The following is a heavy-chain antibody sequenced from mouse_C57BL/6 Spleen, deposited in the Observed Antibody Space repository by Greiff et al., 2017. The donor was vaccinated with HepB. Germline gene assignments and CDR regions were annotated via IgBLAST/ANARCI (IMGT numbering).Heavy chain of an antibody. V-gene: IGHV1-53*01. CDR2: INPSNGGT. D-gene: IGHD1-1*01. J-gene: IGHJ2*01. CDR1: GYTFTSYW. CDR3: ARSITTVVAPDYFDY. Sequence: QVQLQQSGTELVKPGASVKLSCKASGYTFTSYWMHWVKQRPGQGLEWIGNINPSNGGTNYNEKFKSKATLTVDKSSSTAYMQLSSLTSEDSAVYYCARSITTVVAPDYFDYWGQGTTLTVSS.